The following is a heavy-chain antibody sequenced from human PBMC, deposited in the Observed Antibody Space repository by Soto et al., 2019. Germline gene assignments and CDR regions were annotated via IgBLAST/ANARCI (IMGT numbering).Heavy chain of an antibody. V-gene: IGHV3-30*18. Sequence: QVQLVESGGGVVQPGRSLRLSCGASGFTFSSFGMHLVRKAPGKGLEWVAVISFDGSKKYYADSVKGLFTISRASTKHTLYLHINRRQPKDTAVYSCAKSGDPGNMIRLAGFDVPHIAYWGQGTMVSVSS. CDR1: GFTFSSFG. D-gene: IGHD3-10*01. CDR3: AKSGDPGNMIRLAGFDVPHIAY. J-gene: IGHJ4*02. CDR2: ISFDGSKK.